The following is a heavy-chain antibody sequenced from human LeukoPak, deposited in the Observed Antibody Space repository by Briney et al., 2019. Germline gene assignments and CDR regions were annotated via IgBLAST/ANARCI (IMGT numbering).Heavy chain of an antibody. Sequence: GSLRLSCAASGFTFSSYGMSWVRQAPGKGLEWVANIKQDGSEKYYVDSVKGRFTISRDNAKNSLYLQMNSLRAEDTAVYYCAREFGYCSGGSCTRGFDYWGQGTLVTVSS. CDR3: AREFGYCSGGSCTRGFDY. CDR2: IKQDGSEK. CDR1: GFTFSSYG. D-gene: IGHD2-15*01. V-gene: IGHV3-7*01. J-gene: IGHJ4*02.